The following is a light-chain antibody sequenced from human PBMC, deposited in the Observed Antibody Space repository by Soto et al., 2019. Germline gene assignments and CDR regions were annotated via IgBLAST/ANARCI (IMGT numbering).Light chain of an antibody. CDR1: NSDVGAYKY. CDR3: SSYTSSSTLV. Sequence: QSALTQPASVSGSPGQSITISCIGTNSDVGAYKYVSWYQQHPGKAPKLMIYEVSNRPSGVSNRFSGSKSGNTASLTISGLQAEDEADYYCSSYTSSSTLVFGTGTQLTVL. V-gene: IGLV2-14*01. J-gene: IGLJ1*01. CDR2: EVS.